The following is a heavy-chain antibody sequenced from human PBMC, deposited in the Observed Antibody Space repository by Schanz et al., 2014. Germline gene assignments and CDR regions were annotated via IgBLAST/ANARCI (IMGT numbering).Heavy chain of an antibody. CDR2: IYGGGIT. CDR1: GFTVSSNY. D-gene: IGHD2-8*01. J-gene: IGHJ4*02. Sequence: EVQLVESGGGLVQPGGSLRLSCAASGFTVSSNYMRWVRQAPGKGLEWVSVIYGGGITYYADSVKGRFTISRDSSRNTLYLQMNSLRAEDTAVYYCASLYDREYFDYWGQGTLVTVSS. V-gene: IGHV3-66*01. CDR3: ASLYDREYFDY.